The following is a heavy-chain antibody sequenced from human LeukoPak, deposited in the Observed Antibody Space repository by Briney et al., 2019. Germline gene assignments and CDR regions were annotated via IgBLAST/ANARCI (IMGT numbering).Heavy chain of an antibody. V-gene: IGHV1-2*02. Sequence: ASVKVSCKASGYTFTSYDINWVRQATGQGLEWMGWINPNSGGTNYAQKFQGRVTMTRDTSISTAYMELSRLRSDDTAVYYCARGNPTATPRLNWFDPWGQGTLVTVSS. CDR2: INPNSGGT. D-gene: IGHD2-21*02. J-gene: IGHJ5*02. CDR3: ARGNPTATPRLNWFDP. CDR1: GYTFTSYD.